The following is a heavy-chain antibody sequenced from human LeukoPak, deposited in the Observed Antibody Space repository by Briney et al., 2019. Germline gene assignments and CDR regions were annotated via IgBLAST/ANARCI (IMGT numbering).Heavy chain of an antibody. V-gene: IGHV1-46*01. Sequence: GASVKVSCKTSGYTFTSYHMHWVRQAPGQGLEWVGILKSSGDTTVYAQKFQGTVTMTRDTSTSTVYMELSSPSSEDTALYYCVREEAHTYNFDFWGPGTLVTVSS. CDR1: GYTFTSYH. J-gene: IGHJ4*02. CDR3: VREEAHTYNFDF. CDR2: LKSSGDTT. D-gene: IGHD5-18*01.